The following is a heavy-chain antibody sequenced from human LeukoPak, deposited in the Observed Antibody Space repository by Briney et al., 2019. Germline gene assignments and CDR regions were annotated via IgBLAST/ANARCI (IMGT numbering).Heavy chain of an antibody. D-gene: IGHD4-23*01. CDR1: GGSFSGYY. CDR2: VYHSGST. J-gene: IGHJ4*02. V-gene: IGHV4-38-2*01. CDR3: ARGPNQMTTVGDY. Sequence: PSETLSLTCAVYGGSFSGYYWGWIRQPPGKGLEWIGSVYHSGSTYYNPSLKSRVTISVDTSNNQFSLKLSSVTASDTAVYYCARGPNQMTTVGDYWGQGTLVTVSS.